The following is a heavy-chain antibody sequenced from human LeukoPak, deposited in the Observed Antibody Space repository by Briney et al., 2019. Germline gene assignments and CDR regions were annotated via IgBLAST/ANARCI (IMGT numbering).Heavy chain of an antibody. CDR3: TRLMSYYDSSGYEFDY. J-gene: IGHJ4*02. Sequence: PGGSLRLSCAASGFTFSGSAMHWVRQASGKGLEWVGRIRSKANSYATAYAASVKGRFTISRDDSKNTAYLQVNSLKTEDTAVYYCTRLMSYYDSSGYEFDYWGQGTLVTVSS. CDR1: GFTFSGSA. V-gene: IGHV3-73*01. D-gene: IGHD3-22*01. CDR2: IRSKANSYAT.